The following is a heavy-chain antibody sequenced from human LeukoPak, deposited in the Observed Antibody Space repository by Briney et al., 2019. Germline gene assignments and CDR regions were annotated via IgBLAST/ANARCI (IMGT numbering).Heavy chain of an antibody. CDR3: ARLTIANNRGLDY. V-gene: IGHV4-31*03. CDR2: IYYSGST. D-gene: IGHD7-27*01. CDR1: GGSISSGGYY. Sequence: SQTLSLTCTVSGGSISSGGYYWSWIRQHPGKGLEWIGYIYYSGSTYYNPSLKSRVTISVDTSKNQFSLKLSSVTAADTAVYYCARLTIANNRGLDYWGQGTLVTVSS. J-gene: IGHJ4*02.